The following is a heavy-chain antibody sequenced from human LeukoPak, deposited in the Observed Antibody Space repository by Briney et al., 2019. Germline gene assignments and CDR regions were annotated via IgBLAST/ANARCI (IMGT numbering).Heavy chain of an antibody. CDR3: ARDKGYCSGGSCPGGELFDY. D-gene: IGHD2-15*01. J-gene: IGHJ4*02. Sequence: GGSLRLSCAASGFTFSSYWMSWVRQAPGKGLEWVANIKQDGSEKYYVDSVKGRFTISRDNAKNSLYLQMNSLRAEDTAVYYCARDKGYCSGGSCPGGELFDYWGQGTLVTVSS. V-gene: IGHV3-7*01. CDR1: GFTFSSYW. CDR2: IKQDGSEK.